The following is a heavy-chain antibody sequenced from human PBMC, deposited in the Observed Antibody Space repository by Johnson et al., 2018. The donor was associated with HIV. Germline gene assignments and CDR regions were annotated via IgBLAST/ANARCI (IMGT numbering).Heavy chain of an antibody. J-gene: IGHJ3*02. D-gene: IGHD4-23*01. Sequence: QEQLVESGGGVVQPGGSLRLSCAESGFTFSSYGMHWVRQAPGKGLEWVAFIRYDGSNKYYADSVKGRFTISRDNSKNTLYLQMNSLRAEDTAVYYCAKDRGYGGNLDAFDIWGQGTMVTVSS. CDR1: GFTFSSYG. CDR2: IRYDGSNK. V-gene: IGHV3-30*02. CDR3: AKDRGYGGNLDAFDI.